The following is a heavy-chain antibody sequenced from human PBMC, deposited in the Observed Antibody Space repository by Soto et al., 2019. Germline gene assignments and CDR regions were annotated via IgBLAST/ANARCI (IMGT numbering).Heavy chain of an antibody. CDR2: IWFDGSNK. V-gene: IGHV3-33*01. CDR1: GFTFSDYG. D-gene: IGHD3-10*01. Sequence: GGCLRLSCAACGFTFSDYGMHWVRQAPGKGLEWVAVIWFDGSNKYYADSVKGRFTLSRDNSKNTLYLQMNGLRAEDTGVFYCARDPSHGSGSYLDYWGQRTLVTVSS. CDR3: ARDPSHGSGSYLDY. J-gene: IGHJ4*02.